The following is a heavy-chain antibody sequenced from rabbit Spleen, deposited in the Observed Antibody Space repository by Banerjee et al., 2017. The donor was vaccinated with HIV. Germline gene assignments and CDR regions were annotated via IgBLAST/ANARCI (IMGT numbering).Heavy chain of an antibody. Sequence: QSLEESGGDLVKPGASLTLTCTASGVSFSISSYMCWVRQAPGKGLEWIACIEGGSSAFSYFASWAKGRFTISKTSSTTVTLQMTSLTAADTATYFCARDLVAVIGWNFNLWGPAPSSPS. J-gene: IGHJ4*01. CDR2: IEGGSSAFS. CDR1: GVSFSISSY. CDR3: ARDLVAVIGWNFNL. D-gene: IGHD1-1*01. V-gene: IGHV1S40*01.